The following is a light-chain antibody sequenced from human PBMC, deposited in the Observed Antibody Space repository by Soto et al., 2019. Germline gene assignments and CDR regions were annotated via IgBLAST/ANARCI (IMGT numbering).Light chain of an antibody. CDR3: QQYYSTPLT. J-gene: IGKJ4*01. CDR2: WSS. CDR1: QSLLYSSNNKNY. Sequence: DIVMTQSPDSLAVSLGERATIDCRSSQSLLYSSNNKNYLAWYQQKPGQPTTLLIYWSSTRESGVPDRFSGSGSGTDFTLTISSLQAEDVAVYYCQQYYSTPLTFGGGTKVEIK. V-gene: IGKV4-1*01.